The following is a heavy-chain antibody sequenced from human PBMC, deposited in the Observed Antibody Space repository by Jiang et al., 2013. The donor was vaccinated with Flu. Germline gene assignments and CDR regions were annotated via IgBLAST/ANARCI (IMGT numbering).Heavy chain of an antibody. CDR1: GGSFSNYA. J-gene: IGHJ5*02. Sequence: GAEVKKPGSSVKVSCKASGGSFSNYAISWVRQAPGQGLEWMGGIIPLVGIPNYAQKFQGRVTMTADESTSTAYMELSSLRFEDTAVYYCAREADRFYSSSEAYNWFDPWGQGTLVTVSS. D-gene: IGHD6-6*01. V-gene: IGHV1-69*01. CDR2: IIPLVGIP. CDR3: AREADRFYSSSEAYNWFDP.